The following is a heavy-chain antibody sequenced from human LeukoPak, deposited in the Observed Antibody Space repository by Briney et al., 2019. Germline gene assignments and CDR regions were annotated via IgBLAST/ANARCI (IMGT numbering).Heavy chain of an antibody. CDR1: GYTFTGYH. V-gene: IGHV1-2*02. Sequence: ASVKVSCKASGYTFTGYHIHWVRQAPGQGLEWMGWINPNSGGTNYAQKFQGRVTMTRDTSISTAYMELSRLRSDDTAVYYCARGNYDILTGYCSNWFDPWGQGTLVTVS. CDR2: INPNSGGT. J-gene: IGHJ5*02. D-gene: IGHD3-9*01. CDR3: ARGNYDILTGYCSNWFDP.